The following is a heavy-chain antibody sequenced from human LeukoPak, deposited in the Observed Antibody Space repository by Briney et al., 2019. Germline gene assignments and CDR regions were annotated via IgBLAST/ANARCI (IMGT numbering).Heavy chain of an antibody. J-gene: IGHJ5*02. CDR3: ARGTAVAGT. CDR1: GDSISSYY. V-gene: IGHV4-59*01. D-gene: IGHD6-19*01. Sequence: SETLSLTCTVSGDSISSYYWSWIRQPPGKGLVWIGYIYYSRSTNYNPSLKSRVTISVDTSKNQFSLRLTSVTAADTAVYYCARGTAVAGTWGQGTLVTVSS. CDR2: IYYSRST.